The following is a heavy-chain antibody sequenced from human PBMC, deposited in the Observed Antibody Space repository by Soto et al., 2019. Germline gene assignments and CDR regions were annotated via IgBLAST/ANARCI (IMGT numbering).Heavy chain of an antibody. V-gene: IGHV1-18*01. Sequence: ASGKVCCKASGYTFTSYGISWVRQAPGQGLEWMGWISAYNGNTNYAQKLQGRVTMTTDTSTSTAYMELRSLRSDDTAVYYCARDRRRITVIVAPLDAFDIWGQGTMVTVSS. CDR3: ARDRRRITVIVAPLDAFDI. CDR1: GYTFTSYG. D-gene: IGHD3-22*01. J-gene: IGHJ3*02. CDR2: ISAYNGNT.